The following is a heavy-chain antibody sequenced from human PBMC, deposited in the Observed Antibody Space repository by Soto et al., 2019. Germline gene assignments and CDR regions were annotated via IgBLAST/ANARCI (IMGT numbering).Heavy chain of an antibody. CDR2: ISSSGSTI. CDR3: ASIDQLLSQADQLDV. CDR1: GFTFSDYY. J-gene: IGHJ6*04. V-gene: IGHV3-11*01. D-gene: IGHD2-2*01. Sequence: QVQLVESGGGLVKPGGSLRLSCAASGFTFSDYYMSWIRQAPGKGLEWVSYISSSGSTIYYADSVKGRFTISSDNAKNSLYLQMNSLRAEDTAVYYGASIDQLLSQADQLDVWGKGTTVTVSS.